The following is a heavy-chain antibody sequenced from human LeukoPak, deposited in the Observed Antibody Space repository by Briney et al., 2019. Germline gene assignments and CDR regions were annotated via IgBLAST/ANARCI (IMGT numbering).Heavy chain of an antibody. V-gene: IGHV3-21*01. CDR2: ISSSSYI. CDR1: GFTFSSYS. D-gene: IGHD6-19*01. Sequence: GGSLRLSCAASGFTFSSYSMNWVCQAPGKGLEWDSSISSSSYIYYADSVKGRFTISRDNAKNSLYLQMNSLRAEDTAVYYCARDHRGYSSGRFQHWGQGTLVTVSS. J-gene: IGHJ1*01. CDR3: ARDHRGYSSGRFQH.